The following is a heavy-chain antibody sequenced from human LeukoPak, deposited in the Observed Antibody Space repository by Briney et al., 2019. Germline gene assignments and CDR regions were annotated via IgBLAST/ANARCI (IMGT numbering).Heavy chain of an antibody. J-gene: IGHJ4*02. CDR2: ISGSGGNT. D-gene: IGHD6-13*01. CDR3: ARGRIAAAGIDY. Sequence: GGSLRLSCAASGFTFSDYDMSWVCQAPGKGLDWVSAISGSGGNTYYAASVKVRFTISRDKSTNTLYLEMNSLRAVDTAVYYCARGRIAAAGIDYWGQGTLVTVSS. V-gene: IGHV3-23*01. CDR1: GFTFSDYD.